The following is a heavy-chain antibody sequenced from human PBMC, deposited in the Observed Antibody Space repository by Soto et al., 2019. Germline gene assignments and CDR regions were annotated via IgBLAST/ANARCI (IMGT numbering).Heavy chain of an antibody. D-gene: IGHD2-15*01. CDR2: IYWDGDE. CDR3: AHKGGRGGGMAV. Sequence: QITLKESGPTLVKPTQTLTLTCTFSGFSVSTSGVGVAWIRQPPGKALEWLALIYWDGDERYSPFLQSRVTITKDTSKNQVVRAMTNMDPGDPATDFCAHKGGRGGGMAVGGRGTTVTVSS. V-gene: IGHV2-5*02. CDR1: GFSVSTSGVG. J-gene: IGHJ6*02.